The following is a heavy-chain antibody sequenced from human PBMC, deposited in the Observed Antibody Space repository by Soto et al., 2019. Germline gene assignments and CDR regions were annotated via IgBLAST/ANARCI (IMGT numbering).Heavy chain of an antibody. D-gene: IGHD3-3*01. CDR3: AKDLEWLLTYYYYYYGMDV. V-gene: IGHV3-30*18. CDR2: ISYDGSNK. J-gene: IGHJ6*02. CDR1: GFTFSSYG. Sequence: HPGGSQRLSCAASGFTFSSYGMHWVRQAPGKGLEWVAVISYDGSNKYYADSVKGRFTISRDNSKDTLYLQMNSLRAEDTAVYYCAKDLEWLLTYYYYYYGMDVWGQGTTVTVSS.